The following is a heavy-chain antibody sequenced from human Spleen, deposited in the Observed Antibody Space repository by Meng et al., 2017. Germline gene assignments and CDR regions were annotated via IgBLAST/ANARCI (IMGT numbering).Heavy chain of an antibody. Sequence: SGPTLVKPTQNFTLTCTLSGFSLSTSGVGLGWIRQPPGKALEWLALIYWNDDKHYRPSLKSRLTITKDTSKNQVVLTMTNMDPVDTATYYCAPLVRGVIGYGMDVWGQGTTVTVSS. D-gene: IGHD3-10*01. V-gene: IGHV2-5*01. CDR3: APLVRGVIGYGMDV. J-gene: IGHJ6*02. CDR1: GFSLSTSGVG. CDR2: IYWNDDK.